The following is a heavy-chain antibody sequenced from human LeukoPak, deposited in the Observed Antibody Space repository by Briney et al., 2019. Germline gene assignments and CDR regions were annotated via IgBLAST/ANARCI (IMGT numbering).Heavy chain of an antibody. CDR1: GGSMSSSVW. V-gene: IGHV4-4*02. D-gene: IGHD1-26*01. Sequence: SGTLSLTCAVSGGSMSSSVWWSWVRQPPGKGLEWIGEIYHSGGTNYNPSLKSRVTISVDTSKNQFSLKLSSVTAADTAVYYCARNRGIYPFDYWGQGTLVTVSS. J-gene: IGHJ4*02. CDR2: IYHSGGT. CDR3: ARNRGIYPFDY.